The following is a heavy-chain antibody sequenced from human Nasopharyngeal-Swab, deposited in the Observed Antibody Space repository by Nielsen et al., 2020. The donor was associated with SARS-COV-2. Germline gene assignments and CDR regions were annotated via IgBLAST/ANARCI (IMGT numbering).Heavy chain of an antibody. CDR3: ARLSYCGGDCYWSFIDY. CDR1: GYTFTSYG. J-gene: IGHJ4*02. D-gene: IGHD2-21*02. Sequence: ASVKVSCKASGYTFTSYGISGVRQAPGQGVERRGWISVYNGNTNYAQKLQGRVTMTTVTSTSTAYMELRSLRYDDTAVYYCARLSYCGGDCYWSFIDYWGQGTLVTVSS. CDR2: ISVYNGNT. V-gene: IGHV1-18*04.